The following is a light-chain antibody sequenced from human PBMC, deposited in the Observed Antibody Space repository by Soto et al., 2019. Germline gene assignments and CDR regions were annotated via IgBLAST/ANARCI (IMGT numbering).Light chain of an antibody. J-gene: IGKJ1*01. CDR3: QHYANSVWS. V-gene: IGKV3-20*01. CDR2: AAS. CDR1: QSVSSSQ. Sequence: IVLTQSPDTLSLSPGERATLSCRASQSVSSSQLVWYQQKPGQAPRLLLYAASSRATGIPDRFSGSGSGTDFTFTVSELETEDFAVYYCQHYANSVWSFGQGTKVEIK.